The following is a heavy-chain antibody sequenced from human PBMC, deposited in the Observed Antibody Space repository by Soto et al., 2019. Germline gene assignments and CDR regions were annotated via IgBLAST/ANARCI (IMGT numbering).Heavy chain of an antibody. Sequence: SETLSLTCTVSGGSISSYYWSWIRQPPGKGLEWIGYIYYSGSTNYNPSLKSRVTISVDTSKNQFSLKLSSVTAADTAVYYCASSEASALGELSLYYMDVWGKGTTVTVSS. J-gene: IGHJ6*03. V-gene: IGHV4-59*01. D-gene: IGHD3-16*02. CDR1: GGSISSYY. CDR2: IYYSGST. CDR3: ASSEASALGELSLYYMDV.